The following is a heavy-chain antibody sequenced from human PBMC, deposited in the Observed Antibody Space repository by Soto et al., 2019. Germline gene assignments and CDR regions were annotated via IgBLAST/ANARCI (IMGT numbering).Heavy chain of an antibody. CDR1: GFTFSSYE. Sequence: GGSLRLSCAASGFTFSSYEMNWVRQAPGKGLEWVSYISSSGSTIYYADSVKGRFTISRDNAENSLYLQMNSLRAEDTAVYYCAREASYYDFWSGYYSRVGYGMDVWGQGTTVTVSS. J-gene: IGHJ6*02. D-gene: IGHD3-3*01. V-gene: IGHV3-48*03. CDR3: AREASYYDFWSGYYSRVGYGMDV. CDR2: ISSSGSTI.